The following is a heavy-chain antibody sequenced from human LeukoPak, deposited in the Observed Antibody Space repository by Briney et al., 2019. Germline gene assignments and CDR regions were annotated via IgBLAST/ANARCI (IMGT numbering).Heavy chain of an antibody. V-gene: IGHV1-2*06. CDR1: GYTFTGYY. CDR2: INPNSGGT. Sequence: ASVKVSCKASGYTFTGYYMHWVRQAPRQGLEWMGRINPNSGGTNYAQKFQGRVTMTRDTSISTAYMELSRLRSDDTAVYYCARAQNYYDSSGYYDYWGQGTLVTVSS. CDR3: ARAQNYYDSSGYYDY. J-gene: IGHJ4*02. D-gene: IGHD3-22*01.